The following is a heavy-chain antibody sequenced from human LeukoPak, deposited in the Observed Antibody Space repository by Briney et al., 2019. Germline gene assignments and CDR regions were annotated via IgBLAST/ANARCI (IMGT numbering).Heavy chain of an antibody. CDR3: ARLRSRGLVATSRDLDAFDI. CDR1: GGSISSSSYY. Sequence: PSETLSLTCTVSGGSISSSSYYWGWIRQPPGKGLEWIGYIYYSGSTNYNPSLKSRVTISVDTSKNQFSLKLSSVTAADTAVYYCARLRSRGLVATSRDLDAFDIWGQGTMVTVSS. V-gene: IGHV4-61*05. D-gene: IGHD5-12*01. J-gene: IGHJ3*02. CDR2: IYYSGST.